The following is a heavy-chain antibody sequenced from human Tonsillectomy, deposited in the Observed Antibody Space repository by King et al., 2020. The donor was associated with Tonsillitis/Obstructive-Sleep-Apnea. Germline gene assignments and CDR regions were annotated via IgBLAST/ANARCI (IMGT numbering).Heavy chain of an antibody. CDR2: ISSSGSTI. J-gene: IGHJ3*02. Sequence: DVQLVESGGGLVQPGGSLRLSCAASGFTFSSYEMNWVRQAPGKGLEWVSYISSSGSTIYYADSVKGRFTISRDNAKNSLYLQMNSLRAEDTAVYYCARENQLLYLDAFDIWGQGTMVTVSS. CDR3: ARENQLLYLDAFDI. V-gene: IGHV3-48*03. D-gene: IGHD2-2*02. CDR1: GFTFSSYE.